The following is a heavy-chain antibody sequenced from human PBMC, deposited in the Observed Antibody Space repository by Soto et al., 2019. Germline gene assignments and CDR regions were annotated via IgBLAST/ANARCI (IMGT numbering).Heavy chain of an antibody. CDR2: IGTTGDT. D-gene: IGHD3-22*01. CDR1: GFIFSSYD. V-gene: IGHV3-13*04. CDR3: ARAIGPTLFDY. J-gene: IGHJ4*02. Sequence: LRLSCSASGFIFSSYDMHWVRQGPGKGLEWVSAIGTTGDTNYAGSVKGRFTISRENAKNSLYLQMNSLRAGDTAIYFCARAIGPTLFDYWGQGALVTVSS.